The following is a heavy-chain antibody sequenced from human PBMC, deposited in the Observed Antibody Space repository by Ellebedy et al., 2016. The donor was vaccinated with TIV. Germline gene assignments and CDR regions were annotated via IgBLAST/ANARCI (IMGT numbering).Heavy chain of an antibody. CDR2: IYYSGNT. CDR3: ARATAVGFDP. V-gene: IGHV4-30-4*01. J-gene: IGHJ5*02. D-gene: IGHD4-23*01. Sequence: MPSETLSLTCSVSGGSISSGDHALTWIRQPPGKGLEWIGFIYYSGNTDYNPSLKRRVAMSVDTSKTQFSLKLTSVTAADTAVYYCARATAVGFDPWGQGALVTVSS. CDR1: GGSISSGDHA.